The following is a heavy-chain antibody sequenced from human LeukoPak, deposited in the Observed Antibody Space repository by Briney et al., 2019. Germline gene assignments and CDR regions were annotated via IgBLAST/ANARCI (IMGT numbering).Heavy chain of an antibody. CDR2: ISSSNSYI. Sequence: GGSLRLSCAASGFTFSSYNMNWVRQAPGKGLEWVSSISSSNSYIYYADSVKGRFTISRDNAKHSLYLQMNSLRAEDTAVYYCARDYYDSSGYYHWFDPWGQGTLVTVSS. V-gene: IGHV3-21*01. D-gene: IGHD3-22*01. CDR1: GFTFSSYN. CDR3: ARDYYDSSGYYHWFDP. J-gene: IGHJ5*02.